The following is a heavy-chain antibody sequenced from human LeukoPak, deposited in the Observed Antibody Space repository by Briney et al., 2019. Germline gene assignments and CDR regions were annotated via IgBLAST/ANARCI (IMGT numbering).Heavy chain of an antibody. V-gene: IGHV3-20*04. J-gene: IGHJ4*02. Sequence: GGSLRLSCAASGFTFDDYGMRWVRQAPGKGLEGVSSINWNGGSTAYADSVKGRFTISRDNAKNSLYLQMNSLRAEATALYYCARVGHYYDSSGYYPDYWGQGTLVTVSS. D-gene: IGHD3-22*01. CDR1: GFTFDDYG. CDR2: INWNGGST. CDR3: ARVGHYYDSSGYYPDY.